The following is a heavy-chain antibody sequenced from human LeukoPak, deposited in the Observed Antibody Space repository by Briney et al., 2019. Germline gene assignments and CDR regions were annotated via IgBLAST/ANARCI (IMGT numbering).Heavy chain of an antibody. CDR1: GFTFSTYR. J-gene: IGHJ4*02. D-gene: IGHD5-12*01. V-gene: IGHV3-48*02. Sequence: QSGGSLRLSCAASGFTFSTYRVNWVRQAPGKGLEWVSNISSGSSTIHYADSVKGRFTISRDNAKNSLYLQMNSLRDEDTAVYYCARGGYYFDDWGQGTLVTVSS. CDR3: ARGGYYFDD. CDR2: ISSGSSTI.